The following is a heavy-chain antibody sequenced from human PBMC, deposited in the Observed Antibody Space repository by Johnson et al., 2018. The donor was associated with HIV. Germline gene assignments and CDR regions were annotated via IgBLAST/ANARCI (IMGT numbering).Heavy chain of an antibody. J-gene: IGHJ3*02. CDR3: TTAVYSYDTCDTRAFDI. Sequence: VQLVESGGGLVTPGGSLRLSCAASGFTFSNAWMSWVRQAPGKGPEWIGRIKSKTDGGTTDYAAPVKGRFSISRDDSKNTLYLQMNSLKTEDTALYYCTTAVYSYDTCDTRAFDIWGQGTMVTVSS. V-gene: IGHV3-15*01. CDR1: GFTFSNAW. D-gene: IGHD3-22*01. CDR2: IKSKTDGGTT.